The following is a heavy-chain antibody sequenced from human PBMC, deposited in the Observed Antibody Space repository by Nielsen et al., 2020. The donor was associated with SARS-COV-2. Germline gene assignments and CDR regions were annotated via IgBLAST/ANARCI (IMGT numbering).Heavy chain of an antibody. Sequence: GGSLRLSCEASGFTLSSHGMHWVRQPPGKGLEWVAHMWYHGGDENYADSVRGRFTISRDLSKNTVYLQMSSLRVEDTAVYFCAKGSVYMEYFDHWGQGTLVTVSS. V-gene: IGHV3-33*03. CDR3: AKGSVYMEYFDH. J-gene: IGHJ1*01. D-gene: IGHD5-18*01. CDR2: MWYHGGDE. CDR1: GFTLSSHG.